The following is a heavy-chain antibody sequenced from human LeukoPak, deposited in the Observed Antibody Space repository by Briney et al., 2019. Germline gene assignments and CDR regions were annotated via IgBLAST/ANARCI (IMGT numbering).Heavy chain of an antibody. J-gene: IGHJ4*02. CDR3: ARAHCSSTSCYGRGYYFDY. V-gene: IGHV1-69*01. CDR1: GGTFSSYA. D-gene: IGHD2-2*01. CDR2: IIPIFGTA. Sequence: SVKVSCKASGGTFSSYAISWVRQAPGQGLEWMGGIIPIFGTANYAQKFQGRVTITADESTSTAYMELSSLRSEDTAVYYCARAHCSSTSCYGRGYYFDYWGQGTLVTVSS.